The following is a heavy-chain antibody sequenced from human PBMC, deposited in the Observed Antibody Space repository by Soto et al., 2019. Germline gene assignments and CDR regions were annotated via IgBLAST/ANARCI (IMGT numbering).Heavy chain of an antibody. V-gene: IGHV4-59*01. J-gene: IGHJ3*02. D-gene: IGHD3-22*01. Sequence: PSETLSLTCTVSGGSISSYYWSWIRQPPGKGLEWIGYIYYSGSTNYNPSLKSRVTISVDTSKNQFSLKLSSVTAADTAVYYCAKDYSSGYYAFDIWGRGTMVTVS. CDR2: IYYSGST. CDR1: GGSISSYY. CDR3: AKDYSSGYYAFDI.